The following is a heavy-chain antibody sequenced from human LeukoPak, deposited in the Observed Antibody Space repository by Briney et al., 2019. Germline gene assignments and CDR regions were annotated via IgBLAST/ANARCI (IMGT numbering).Heavy chain of an antibody. CDR2: INPSGGSA. V-gene: IGHV1-46*01. D-gene: IGHD6-13*01. J-gene: IGHJ5*02. Sequence: EASVKVSCKASGYTFTTYYMHWVRQAPGQGLEWMGVINPSGGSASYAQKFQGRVTMTEDTSTDTAYMELSSLRSEDTAVYYCATPTATHSSSWYSRGWFDPWAREPWSPSPQ. CDR1: GYTFTTYY. CDR3: ATPTATHSSSWYSRGWFDP.